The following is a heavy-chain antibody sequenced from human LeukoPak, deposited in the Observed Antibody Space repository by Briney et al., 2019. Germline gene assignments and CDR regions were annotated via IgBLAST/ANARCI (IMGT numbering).Heavy chain of an antibody. J-gene: IGHJ4*02. V-gene: IGHV4-38-2*02. CDR1: GYSIGSGYY. Sequence: SETLSLTCTVSGYSIGSGYYWGWIRQPPGKGLEWIGSIYQSGSTYYSPFLKSRVTISLDTSKNQFSLKLSSVTAADTAVYFCARGPRYSSSSYFDYWGQGTLVTVSS. D-gene: IGHD6-6*01. CDR2: IYQSGST. CDR3: ARGPRYSSSSYFDY.